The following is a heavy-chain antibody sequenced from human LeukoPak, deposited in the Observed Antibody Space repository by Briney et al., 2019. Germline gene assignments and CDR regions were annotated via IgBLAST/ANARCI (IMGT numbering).Heavy chain of an antibody. CDR2: FDPEDTKT. D-gene: IGHD1-1*01. Sequence: GASVKLSCRVSGYILTELSIHWVRQAPGQGLEWMGSFDPEDTKTMAAQTFQSRVTMTEDTSTDTAYMELRSLRSDDTAIYYCVIISHTVVPTARMYYYMDIWGTGTTVIVSS. J-gene: IGHJ6*03. CDR3: VIISHTVVPTARMYYYMDI. CDR1: GYILTELS. V-gene: IGHV1-24*01.